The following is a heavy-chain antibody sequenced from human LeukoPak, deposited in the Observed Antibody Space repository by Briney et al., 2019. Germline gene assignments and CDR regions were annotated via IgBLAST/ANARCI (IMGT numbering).Heavy chain of an antibody. V-gene: IGHV4-59*08. CDR2: IYYSGST. CDR3: ARRVATTGIYAFDI. Sequence: SETLSLTCTVSGGSISSYYWTWIRQPPGKGLEWIGYIYYSGSTNYNPSLKSRVTISVDTSKNQFSLKLTSVTTADTAVYYCARRVATTGIYAFDIWGQGTMVTVSS. J-gene: IGHJ3*02. D-gene: IGHD1-1*01. CDR1: GGSISSYY.